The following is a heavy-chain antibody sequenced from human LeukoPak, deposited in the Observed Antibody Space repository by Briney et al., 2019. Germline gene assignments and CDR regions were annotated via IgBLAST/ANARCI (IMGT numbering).Heavy chain of an antibody. CDR3: AKVPDYYGSGAPDY. CDR1: GFTFSSYA. CDR2: IRGGGVGT. V-gene: IGHV3-23*01. Sequence: GGSLRHSCAASGFTFSSYAMGWGRQAPGKGRGWVSTIRGGGVGTYYVDSVKGRFTISRDNSRNTLYLQMNTLRVEDTAVYYCAKVPDYYGSGAPDYWGQGTLVTVSS. J-gene: IGHJ4*02. D-gene: IGHD3-10*01.